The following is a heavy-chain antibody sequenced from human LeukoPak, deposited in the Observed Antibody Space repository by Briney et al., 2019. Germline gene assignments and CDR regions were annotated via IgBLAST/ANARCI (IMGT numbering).Heavy chain of an antibody. Sequence: GGSLRLSCAASGFTFSNYATSWVRQAPGKGLEWVSIISLTGGSTYYADSVKGRFTISRDNSKNTLYLHINSLRAEDTARYYCVRRGSYFDYWGQGTLVAVSS. J-gene: IGHJ4*02. CDR2: ISLTGGST. D-gene: IGHD6-6*01. CDR1: GFTFSNYA. V-gene: IGHV3-23*01. CDR3: VRRGSYFDY.